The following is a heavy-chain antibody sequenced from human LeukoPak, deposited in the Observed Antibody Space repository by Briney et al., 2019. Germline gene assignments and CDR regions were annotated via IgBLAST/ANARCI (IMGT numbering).Heavy chain of an antibody. V-gene: IGHV3-23*05. CDR2: ISGTIIKT. CDR1: GFTFSSYV. J-gene: IGHJ3*02. Sequence: GGSLRLSCAASGFTFSSYVMTWVRQAPGKGLEWISTISGTIIKTEYTDSLKGRLSVSRDNYRNTLYLQLDNLRADDTATYYCAKALSSSWYDPFDIWGQGTMVTVSS. CDR3: AKALSSSWYDPFDI. D-gene: IGHD6-13*01.